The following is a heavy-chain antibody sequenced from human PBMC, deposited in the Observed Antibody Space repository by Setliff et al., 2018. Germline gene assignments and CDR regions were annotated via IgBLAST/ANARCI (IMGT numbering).Heavy chain of an antibody. J-gene: IGHJ6*03. CDR1: GGSISSGSYY. CDR3: ARAPHGRSAYYYYYYMDV. V-gene: IGHV4-61*09. D-gene: IGHD1-26*01. Sequence: PSETLSLTCTVSGGSISSGSYYWSWIRQPAGKGLEWIGHIYTSGSTNYNPSLKSRVTISVDTSKNQFSLKLSSVTAADTAVYYCARAPHGRSAYYYYYYMDVWGKGTTVTVSS. CDR2: IYTSGST.